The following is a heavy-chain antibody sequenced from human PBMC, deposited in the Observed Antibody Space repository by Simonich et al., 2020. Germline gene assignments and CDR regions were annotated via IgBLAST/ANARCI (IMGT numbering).Heavy chain of an antibody. J-gene: IGHJ2*01. CDR3: ARRANWNWYFDL. V-gene: IGHV4-34*01. D-gene: IGHD1-1*01. Sequence: QVQLQQWGAGLLKPSETLSLTCAVYGGSFSGYYWSWIRQPPGKGLEWIGEINHSGSTKHNPSLKSRVTISVDTSKNQFSLKLSSVTAADTAVYYCARRANWNWYFDLWGRGTLVTVSS. CDR1: GGSFSGYY. CDR2: INHSGST.